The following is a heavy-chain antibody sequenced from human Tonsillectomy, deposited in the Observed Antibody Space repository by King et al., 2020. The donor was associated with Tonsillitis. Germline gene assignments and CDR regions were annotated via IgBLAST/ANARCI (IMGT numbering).Heavy chain of an antibody. V-gene: IGHV3-48*03. CDR3: ARVPASGWYADY. D-gene: IGHD6-19*01. Sequence: VQLVESGGGFIQPGGSLRLSCAASGFPFSSYEKNWVRQAPGKGLEWGSYISTSGRTIYYADSVKGRFTIARDNAKGSLYLQMNSLRVEDTAVYYCARVPASGWYADYWGQGTLVTVSS. J-gene: IGHJ4*02. CDR2: ISTSGRTI. CDR1: GFPFSSYE.